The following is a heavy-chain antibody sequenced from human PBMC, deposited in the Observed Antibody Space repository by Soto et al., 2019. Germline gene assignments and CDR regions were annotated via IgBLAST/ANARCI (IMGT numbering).Heavy chain of an antibody. CDR1: GGSVNDDLYY. CDR2: IYHSGSA. Sequence: PSETLSLTCTVSGGSVNDDLYYWGWIRQPPGKGLEWIAYIYHSGSANYNPSLKSRVTISADTSKNEFSLNLRSVTAADTAVYYCTRVRRYNWFHPWGQGTRVTVSS. CDR3: TRVRRYNWFHP. V-gene: IGHV4-61*01. J-gene: IGHJ5*02.